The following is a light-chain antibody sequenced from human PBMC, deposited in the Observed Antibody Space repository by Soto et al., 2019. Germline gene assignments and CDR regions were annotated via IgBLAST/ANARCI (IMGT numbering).Light chain of an antibody. CDR1: QTVSSSY. J-gene: IGKJ1*01. CDR2: GAS. V-gene: IGKV3-20*01. CDR3: QQYGSSRT. Sequence: ILLTQSPCTLSLSAGERATLSWRASQTVSSSYFAWYQQKPGQAPRLRICGASSRATGIPDRLSGSGSGTDFTLTISRLEPEDFAVYYCQQYGSSRTFGQGTKVDI.